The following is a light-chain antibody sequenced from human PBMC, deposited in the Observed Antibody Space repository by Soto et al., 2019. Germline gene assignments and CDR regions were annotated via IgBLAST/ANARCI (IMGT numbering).Light chain of an antibody. CDR2: AAS. V-gene: IGKV1-27*01. J-gene: IGKJ1*01. CDR3: QRYNNAPRP. CDR1: QGISNY. Sequence: DIQMTQSPSSLSGSVGASVTITCRASQGISNYLAWYQQRPGKAPTLLIYAASTLQSGVPSRFSGSGSGTDFTLTISSLQPEDVATYYCQRYNNAPRPFGQGTKVEIK.